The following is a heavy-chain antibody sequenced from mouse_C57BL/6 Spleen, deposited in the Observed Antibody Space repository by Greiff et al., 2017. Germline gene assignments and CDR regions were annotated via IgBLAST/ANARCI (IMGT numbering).Heavy chain of an antibody. D-gene: IGHD2-13*01. CDR2: INPNSGST. CDR3: ASGLRYFAF. V-gene: IGHV1-64*01. J-gene: IGHJ1*03. CDR1: GYTFTSYW. Sequence: QVQLQQPGAELVKPGASVKLSCKASGYTFTSYWMHWVKQRPGQGLEWIGMINPNSGSTKYNEKFKGKATLTVDKSSRTAYMQISSLTSVDSAFSFCASGLRYFAFWGTGTTVTVSS.